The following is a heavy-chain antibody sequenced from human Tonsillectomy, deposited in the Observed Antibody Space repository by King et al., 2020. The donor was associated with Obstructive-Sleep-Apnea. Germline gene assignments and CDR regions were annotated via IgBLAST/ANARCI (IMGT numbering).Heavy chain of an antibody. CDR1: GFTFSNYW. D-gene: IGHD3-16*01. CDR2: IKQDGSEK. CDR3: AKDKGGSLDY. J-gene: IGHJ4*02. V-gene: IGHV3-7*01. Sequence: VQLVESGGGLVQPGGSLRLSCAASGFTFSNYWMTWVRQAPGKGLEWVANIKQDGSEKYYVDSVKGRFTFSRDNAKNSLYLQMNSLRAEDTAVYYCAKDKGGSLDYWGQGPLVTVSS.